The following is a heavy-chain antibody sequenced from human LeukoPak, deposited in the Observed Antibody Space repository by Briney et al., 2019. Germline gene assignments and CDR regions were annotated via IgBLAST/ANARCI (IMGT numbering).Heavy chain of an antibody. Sequence: GGSLRLSCAASGFTFSSYAMSWVRQAPGKGLEWVSAISGSGGSTYYADSVKGRFTISRDNSKNTLYLQMNSLRAEDTAVYYCAKGRITMIVVVTEYFRHWGQGTLVTVSS. CDR2: ISGSGGST. D-gene: IGHD3-22*01. J-gene: IGHJ1*01. CDR3: AKGRITMIVVVTEYFRH. CDR1: GFTFSSYA. V-gene: IGHV3-23*01.